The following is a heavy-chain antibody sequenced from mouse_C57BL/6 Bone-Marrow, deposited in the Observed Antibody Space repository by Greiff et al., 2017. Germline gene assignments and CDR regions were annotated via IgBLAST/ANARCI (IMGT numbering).Heavy chain of an antibody. CDR1: GFTFSDFY. V-gene: IGHV7-1*01. Sequence: EVKLVESGGGLVQSGRSLRLSCATSGFTFSDFYMEWVRQAPGKGLEWIAASRNKANDYTTEYSASVKGRFIVSRDTPQSILYLQMNALRAEDTAIYYCARDAAYLDYWGQGTTLTVSS. CDR2: SRNKANDYTT. J-gene: IGHJ2*01. CDR3: ARDAAYLDY.